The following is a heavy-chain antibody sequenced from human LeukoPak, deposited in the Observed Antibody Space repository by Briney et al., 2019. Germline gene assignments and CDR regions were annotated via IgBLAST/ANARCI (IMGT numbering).Heavy chain of an antibody. D-gene: IGHD2-15*01. CDR1: GFTFSSYA. Sequence: GGTLRLSCAASGFTFSSYAMNWVRQAPGKGLEWVSAISGSGSTTYYADSVKGRFTISRDNSKNTLFLQMNSLTAEDTAIYSCARPRLEYCSGGSCFDAFDIWGQGTMVTVSS. J-gene: IGHJ3*02. CDR2: ISGSGSTT. V-gene: IGHV3-23*01. CDR3: ARPRLEYCSGGSCFDAFDI.